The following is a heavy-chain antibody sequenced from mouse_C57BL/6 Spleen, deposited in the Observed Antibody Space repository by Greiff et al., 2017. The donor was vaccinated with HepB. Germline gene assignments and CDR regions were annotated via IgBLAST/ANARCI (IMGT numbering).Heavy chain of an antibody. CDR1: GYSITSGYY. V-gene: IGHV3-6*01. CDR2: ISYDGSN. D-gene: IGHD3-1*01. Sequence: EVKLQESGPGLVKPSQSLSLTCSVTGYSITSGYYWNWIRQFPGNKLEWMGYISYDGSNNYNPSLKNRISITRDTSKNQFFLKLNSVTTEDTATYYCARKGANGDYWGQGTTLTVSS. CDR3: ARKGANGDY. J-gene: IGHJ2*01.